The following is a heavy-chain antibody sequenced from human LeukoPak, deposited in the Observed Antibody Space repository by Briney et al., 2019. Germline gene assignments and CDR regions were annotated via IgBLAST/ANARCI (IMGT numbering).Heavy chain of an antibody. CDR2: TYYRSKWYN. D-gene: IGHD6-13*01. V-gene: IGHV6-1*01. J-gene: IGHJ3*02. Sequence: SQTLSLTCAISGDSVSSNSAAWHWIRQSPSRGLEWLGRTYYRSKWYNDYAVSVKSRITINPDTSKNQFSLQLNSVTPEDTAVYYCARGAWSSSWSGDGAFDIWGQGTMVTVSS. CDR3: ARGAWSSSWSGDGAFDI. CDR1: GDSVSSNSAA.